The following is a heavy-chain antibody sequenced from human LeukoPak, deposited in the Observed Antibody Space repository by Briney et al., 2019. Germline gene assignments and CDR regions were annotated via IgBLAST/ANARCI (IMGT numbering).Heavy chain of an antibody. Sequence: SETLSLTCAVYGGSFSGYYWSWIRQPPGKGLEWIGEINHSGSTNYNPSLKSRVTISVDTSKNQFSLKLSSVTAADTAVYYCARVLITIFGVVTTNWFDPWGQGTLVTVSS. CDR3: ARVLITIFGVVTTNWFDP. CDR1: GGSFSGYY. CDR2: INHSGST. D-gene: IGHD3-3*01. J-gene: IGHJ5*02. V-gene: IGHV4-34*01.